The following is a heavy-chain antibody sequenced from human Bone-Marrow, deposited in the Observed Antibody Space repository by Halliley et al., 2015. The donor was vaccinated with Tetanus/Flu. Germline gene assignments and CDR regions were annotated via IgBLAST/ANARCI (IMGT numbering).Heavy chain of an antibody. CDR2: IRSKAYGGTT. D-gene: IGHD3-16*01. CDR1: GFNFGDYA. CDR3: TRRVMNDPFDL. J-gene: IGHJ3*01. Sequence: SLRLSCTASGFNFGDYAMTWVRQASGKGLEWVGFIRSKAYGGTTEYAASVKGRFTISRDDSKSIAYLQVNSLKIEDTAVYSWTRRVMNDPFDLCGQGTMFSVSS. V-gene: IGHV3-49*04.